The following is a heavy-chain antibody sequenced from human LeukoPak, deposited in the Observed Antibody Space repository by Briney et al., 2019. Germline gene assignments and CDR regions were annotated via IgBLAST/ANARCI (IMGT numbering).Heavy chain of an antibody. D-gene: IGHD3-9*01. CDR2: IYTSGST. Sequence: SETLSLTCTVSGGSISSYYWSWIRQPAGKGLEWIGRIYTSGSTNYNPSLKSRVTMSVDTSKNQFSLKLSSVTAADTAVYYCARENAHYDILTGYIQSAFGIWGQGTMVTVSS. J-gene: IGHJ3*02. CDR1: GGSISSYY. CDR3: ARENAHYDILTGYIQSAFGI. V-gene: IGHV4-4*07.